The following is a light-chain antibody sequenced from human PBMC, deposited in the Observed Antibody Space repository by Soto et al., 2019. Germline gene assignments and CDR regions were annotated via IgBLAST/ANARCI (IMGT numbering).Light chain of an antibody. Sequence: QSVLTQPRSVSGSPVQSVTISCTGTSSDVGDYDYVSWYQVHAGTAPKLLIYDVTKRPSGVPDRFSGSKSGTTASLTISGLQADDEADYYCCSYAEQNTYVLGTGTTVTVL. CDR3: CSYAEQNTYV. CDR2: DVT. V-gene: IGLV2-11*01. CDR1: SSDVGDYDY. J-gene: IGLJ1*01.